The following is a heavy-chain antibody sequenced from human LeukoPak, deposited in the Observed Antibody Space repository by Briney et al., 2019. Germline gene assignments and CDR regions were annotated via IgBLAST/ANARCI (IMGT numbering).Heavy chain of an antibody. CDR2: MYHSRII. V-gene: IGHV4-38-2*02. CDR3: ARADSSSWLLDY. J-gene: IGHJ4*02. CDR1: GYSITSYY. D-gene: IGHD6-13*01. Sequence: PSETLSLTCTVSGYSITSYYWGWIRQPPGKGLEWIGSMYHSRIISHTPSFTRRLTISLDTSNNQFSLKLTSVTAADTAVYYCARADSSSWLLDYWGQGTPVTVSS.